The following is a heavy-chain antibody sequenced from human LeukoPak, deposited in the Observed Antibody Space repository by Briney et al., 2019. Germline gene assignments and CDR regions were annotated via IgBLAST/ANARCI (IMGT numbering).Heavy chain of an antibody. Sequence: GRSLRLSCAASGFTFSTYALHWVRQAPGKGLEWVAVIWYHGNEIHYVDSVKGRFTISRDNFRNTLYLQMNSLRAEDSAVYYCVRGSGGNGYGYWGDNWGQGTLVTVSS. CDR2: IWYHGNEI. D-gene: IGHD5-12*01. V-gene: IGHV3-33*08. J-gene: IGHJ4*02. CDR3: VRGSGGNGYGYWGDN. CDR1: GFTFSTYA.